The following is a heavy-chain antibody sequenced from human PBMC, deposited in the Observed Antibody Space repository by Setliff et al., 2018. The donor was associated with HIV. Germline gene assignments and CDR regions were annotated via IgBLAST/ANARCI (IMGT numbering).Heavy chain of an antibody. CDR1: GYSISSRYY. CDR3: ASEAWASYRSSSGYYYYYMDV. CDR2: VYHTGST. Sequence: PSETLSLTCTVSGYSISSRYYWGWIRQPPGKGLEWIGSVYHTGSTYYNPSLKSRVTMPADTSKNQFSLKLSSVTAADTAVYYCASEAWASYRSSSGYYYYYMDVWGKGTTVTVSS. D-gene: IGHD6-6*01. V-gene: IGHV4-38-2*02. J-gene: IGHJ6*03.